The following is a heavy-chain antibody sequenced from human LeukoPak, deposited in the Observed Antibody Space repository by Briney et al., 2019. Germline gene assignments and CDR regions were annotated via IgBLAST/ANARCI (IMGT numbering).Heavy chain of an antibody. V-gene: IGHV3-11*01. D-gene: IGHD3-10*01. J-gene: IGHJ4*02. Sequence: GGSLRLSCAASGFTFSDYYMSWIRQAPGKGLEWVSYISSSGSSMYYADSVKGRFTISRDNAKNSLYLQMNSLRAEDTAVYHCARAKGNYSFDYWGQGTLVTVSS. CDR2: ISSSGSSM. CDR3: ARAKGNYSFDY. CDR1: GFTFSDYY.